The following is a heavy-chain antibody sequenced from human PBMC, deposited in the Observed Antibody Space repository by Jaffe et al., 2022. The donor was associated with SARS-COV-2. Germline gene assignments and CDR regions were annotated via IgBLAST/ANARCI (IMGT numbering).Heavy chain of an antibody. CDR3: AKGTKSNSGLFDY. D-gene: IGHD1-26*01. V-gene: IGHV3-23*01. Sequence: EVQLLESGGGLVQPGGSLRLSCAASGFTFSSYAMSWVRQAPGKGLEWVSAISGSGGSTYYADSVKGRFTISRDNSKNTLFLQMNSLRAEDTAVYYCAKGTKSNSGLFDYWGQGTLVTVSS. CDR1: GFTFSSYA. CDR2: ISGSGGST. J-gene: IGHJ4*02.